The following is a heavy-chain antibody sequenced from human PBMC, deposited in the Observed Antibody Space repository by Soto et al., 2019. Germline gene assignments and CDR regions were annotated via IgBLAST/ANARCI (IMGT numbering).Heavy chain of an antibody. CDR1: GFTFSGFY. V-gene: IGHV3-11*01. J-gene: IGHJ4*02. D-gene: IGHD3-10*01. CDR3: VRLIGTGAGDY. CDR2: IDGSGSDI. Sequence: QGQLVESGGGLVKPGGSLRLSCSASGFTFSGFYMSWIRQAPGKGLEWVSYIDGSGSDIFYADSVKGRFTISRDNAKNSLYLQMNSLRDEDTAVYHCVRLIGTGAGDYWGQGTLVTVSS.